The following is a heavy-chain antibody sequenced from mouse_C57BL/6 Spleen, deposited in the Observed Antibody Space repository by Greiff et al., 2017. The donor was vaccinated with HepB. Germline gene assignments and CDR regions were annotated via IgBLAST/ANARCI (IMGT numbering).Heavy chain of an antibody. J-gene: IGHJ3*01. CDR2: IDPSDSYT. CDR3: ARGGYYYGSSYGAY. Sequence: VQLQQPGAELVKPGASVKLSCKASGYTFTSYWMQWVKQRPGQGLEWIGEIDPSDSYTNYNQKFKGKATLTVDTSSSTANMQLSSLPSEDSAVYYCARGGYYYGSSYGAYWGQGTLVTVSA. V-gene: IGHV1-50*01. D-gene: IGHD1-1*01. CDR1: GYTFTSYW.